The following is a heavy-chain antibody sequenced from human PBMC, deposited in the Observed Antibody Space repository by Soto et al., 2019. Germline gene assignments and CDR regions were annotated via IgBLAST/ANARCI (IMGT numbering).Heavy chain of an antibody. D-gene: IGHD1-1*01. Sequence: QLQLQESGPGLVKPSETLSLTCTVSGGSISSSSYYWGWIRQPPGKGLEWIGSIYYSGSTYYNASPNRRGTTSVVKSKNHYSVKLSSAAAADTTVDYCAGQHNSNNYYYYYYMDVWGTGTTVTVSS. CDR3: AGQHNSNNYYYYYYMDV. CDR2: IYYSGST. CDR1: GGSISSSSYY. J-gene: IGHJ6*03. V-gene: IGHV4-39*01.